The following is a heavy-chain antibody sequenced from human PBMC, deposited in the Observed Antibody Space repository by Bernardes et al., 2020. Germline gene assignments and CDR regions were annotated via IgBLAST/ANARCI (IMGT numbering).Heavy chain of an antibody. J-gene: IGHJ6*04. V-gene: IGHV1-69*13. CDR3: ARDVYSSGQHYGMDV. CDR1: GGTFSSYA. CDR2: IIPIFGTA. D-gene: IGHD6-19*01. Sequence: SVKVSCKASGGTFSSYAISWVRQAPGQGLEWMGGIIPIFGTANYAQKFQGRVTITADESTSTAYMELSSLRSEDTAVYYCARDVYSSGQHYGMDVWGKGTTVTVSS.